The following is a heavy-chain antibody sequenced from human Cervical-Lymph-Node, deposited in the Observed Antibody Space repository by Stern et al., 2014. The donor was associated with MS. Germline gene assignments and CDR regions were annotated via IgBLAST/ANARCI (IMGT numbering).Heavy chain of an antibody. J-gene: IGHJ4*02. Sequence: QVQLVQSGGGLVRPGGSLRLSCAASGFTFSDHYMSWIRHTPGKGLEFVSYISSGDNFIFHADSVKGRFTISRDNAKNSLYLEMNSLRADDTAVYYCARGRHYVDKWGQGILVTVSS. CDR3: ARGRHYVDK. CDR2: ISSGDNFI. CDR1: GFTFSDHY. D-gene: IGHD3-10*02. V-gene: IGHV3-11*01.